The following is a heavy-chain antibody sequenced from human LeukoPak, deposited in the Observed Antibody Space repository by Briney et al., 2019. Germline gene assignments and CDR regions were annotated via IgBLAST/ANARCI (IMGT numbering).Heavy chain of an antibody. CDR3: ARISNAGDLEVYSRY. CDR2: ISAYNGNT. CDR1: GYTFTSNG. V-gene: IGHV1-18*01. Sequence: ASVKVSCKASGYTFTSNGISWVRQAPGQGLEWMGWISAYNGNTNYAQNLQGRVTMTTDTSTNTAYTELRSLRSDDTAVYYCARISNAGDLEVYSRYWGQGTLVTVSS. J-gene: IGHJ4*02. D-gene: IGHD2-8*02.